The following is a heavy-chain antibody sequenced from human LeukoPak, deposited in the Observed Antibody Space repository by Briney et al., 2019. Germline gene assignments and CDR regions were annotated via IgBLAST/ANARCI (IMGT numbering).Heavy chain of an antibody. CDR3: ARDSSSSSIFNYYYYYMDV. V-gene: IGHV3-33*01. CDR2: IWYDGSNK. CDR1: GFTFSSYG. D-gene: IGHD6-6*01. Sequence: GRSLRLSCAASGFTFSSYGMHWVRQAPGKGLEWVAVIWYDGSNKYYADSVKGRFTISRDNSKNTLYLQMNSLRAEDTAVYYCARDSSSSSIFNYYYYYMDVWGKGTTVTVSS. J-gene: IGHJ6*03.